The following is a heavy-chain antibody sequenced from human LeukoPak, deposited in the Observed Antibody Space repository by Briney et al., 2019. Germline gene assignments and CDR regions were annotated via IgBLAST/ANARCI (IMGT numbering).Heavy chain of an antibody. J-gene: IGHJ4*02. CDR3: ARGAEGVGATSARPYYFDY. CDR1: GGSISSYY. D-gene: IGHD1-26*01. Sequence: SETLSLTCTVSGGSISSYYWSWIRQPPGKGLEWIGEINHSGSTNYNPSLKSRVTISVDTSKNQFSLKLSSVTAADTAVYYCARGAEGVGATSARPYYFDYWGQGTLVTVSS. CDR2: INHSGST. V-gene: IGHV4-34*01.